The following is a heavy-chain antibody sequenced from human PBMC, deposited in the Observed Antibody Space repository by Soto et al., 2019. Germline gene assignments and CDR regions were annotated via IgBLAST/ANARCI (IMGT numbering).Heavy chain of an antibody. CDR3: ARDVGGWDGSSCDTGFDP. CDR1: GGSISSSNW. V-gene: IGHV4-4*02. Sequence: QVQLQESGPGLVKPSGTLSLTCAVSGGSISSSNWWSWVRHPPGKGLEWIGEIYHSGSTNYNPSLKSRVTISVDKSKNQFSLKLSSVTAADTAVYYCARDVGGWDGSSCDTGFDPWGQGTLVTVSS. J-gene: IGHJ5*02. D-gene: IGHD2-2*02. CDR2: IYHSGST.